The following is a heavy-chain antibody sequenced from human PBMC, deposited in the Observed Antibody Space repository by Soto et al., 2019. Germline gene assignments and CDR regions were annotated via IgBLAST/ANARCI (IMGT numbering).Heavy chain of an antibody. D-gene: IGHD5-18*01. J-gene: IGHJ6*02. CDR1: GGTFSSYA. CDR2: IIPIFGTA. V-gene: IGHV1-69*13. CDR3: ARVSGYSYGYISYYYYGMDV. Sequence: SVKVSCKASGGTFSSYAISWVRQAPGQGLEWMGGIIPIFGTANYAQKFQGRVTITADESTSTAYMELSSLRSEDTAVYYCARVSGYSYGYISYYYYGMDVWGQGTTVTVSS.